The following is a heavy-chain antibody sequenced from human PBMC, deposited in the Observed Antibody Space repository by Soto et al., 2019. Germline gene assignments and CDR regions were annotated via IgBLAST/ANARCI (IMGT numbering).Heavy chain of an antibody. J-gene: IGHJ4*02. CDR2: ISGRGSTT. D-gene: IGHD3-10*01. Sequence: EVQLLESGGGLVQPGGSLRLSCAASGFTFSSYAMSWVRQAPGKGLEWVLTISGRGSTTSYADSVKGRFTISRDNSKNTLYLQMNSLRAEHTVIYYCAKGKGDYYYCSGTYYLLYFDYWGQGTLVTVSS. V-gene: IGHV3-23*01. CDR3: AKGKGDYYYCSGTYYLLYFDY. CDR1: GFTFSSYA.